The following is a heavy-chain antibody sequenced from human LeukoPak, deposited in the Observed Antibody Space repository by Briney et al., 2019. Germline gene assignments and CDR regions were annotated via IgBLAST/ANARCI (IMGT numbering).Heavy chain of an antibody. J-gene: IGHJ5*02. D-gene: IGHD3-10*01. CDR3: ARSLLSAGSGSYGFDP. Sequence: ASETLSLTCSVSGXSISSGDYYWSWIRQPPGKGLEWIGHIYYSGSTHHNPSLKSRVTISVDTSKNQFSLKLSSVTATDTAVYYCARSLLSAGSGSYGFDPWGQGTLVTVSS. CDR1: GXSISSGDYY. V-gene: IGHV4-30-4*01. CDR2: IYYSGST.